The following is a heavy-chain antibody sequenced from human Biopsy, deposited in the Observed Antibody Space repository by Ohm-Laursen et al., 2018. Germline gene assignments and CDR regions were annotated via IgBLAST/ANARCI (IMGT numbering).Heavy chain of an antibody. J-gene: IGHJ4*02. D-gene: IGHD3-22*01. CDR1: GVSISSYF. CDR3: AAYYYDSSGYFYAFHY. V-gene: IGHV4-59*08. CDR2: VSYSGNT. Sequence: SDTLSLTCTVSGVSISSYFWSWIRQPLGKGLEWIGYVSYSGNTKYNPSLKSRVIISADTPKNQFSLKLSSVTAADTAMYYCAAYYYDSSGYFYAFHYWGQGTLVTVSS.